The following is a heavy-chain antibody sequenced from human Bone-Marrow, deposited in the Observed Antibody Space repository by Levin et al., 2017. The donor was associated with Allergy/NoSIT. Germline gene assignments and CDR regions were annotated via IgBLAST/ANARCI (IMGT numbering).Heavy chain of an antibody. D-gene: IGHD1-26*01. J-gene: IGHJ4*02. CDR1: GFTFSSNW. CDR3: TRNLGHYRLDS. Sequence: PGGSLRLSCAASGFTFSSNWMTWVRLPPGKGLEWVATINKEGGGIAYVDSVKGRFTISRDNAKNSLYLQMSTLRVEDTAIYYCTRNLGHYRLDSWGQGTLVTVSS. V-gene: IGHV3-7*01. CDR2: INKEGGGI.